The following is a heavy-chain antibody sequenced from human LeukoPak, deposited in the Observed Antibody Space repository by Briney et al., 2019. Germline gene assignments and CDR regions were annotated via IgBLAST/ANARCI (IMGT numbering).Heavy chain of an antibody. D-gene: IGHD3-22*01. V-gene: IGHV3-48*01. J-gene: IGHJ3*02. CDR1: GFTFSSYS. CDR3: AKGQDSSGYYWAAFDI. CDR2: ISSSSSTI. Sequence: GGSLRLSCAASGFTFSSYSMNWVRQAPGKGLEWVSYISSSSSTIYYADSVKGRFTISRDNSKSTLSLQMNSLRAEDTAVYYCAKGQDSSGYYWAAFDIWGQGTMVTVSS.